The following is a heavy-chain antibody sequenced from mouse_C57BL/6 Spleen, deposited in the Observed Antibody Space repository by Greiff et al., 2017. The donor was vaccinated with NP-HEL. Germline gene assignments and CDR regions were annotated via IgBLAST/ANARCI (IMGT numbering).Heavy chain of an antibody. CDR2: ISSGGDYI. CDR1: GFTFSSYA. CDR3: TSQRELRFAY. J-gene: IGHJ3*01. Sequence: EVKLMESGEGLVKPGGSLKLSCAASGFTFSSYAMSWVRQTPEKRLEWVAYISSGGDYIYYGDTVKGRFTFSRDNARNPLYLQMGGLKSEYTAMYYCTSQRELRFAYWGQGTLVTVSA. V-gene: IGHV5-9-1*02.